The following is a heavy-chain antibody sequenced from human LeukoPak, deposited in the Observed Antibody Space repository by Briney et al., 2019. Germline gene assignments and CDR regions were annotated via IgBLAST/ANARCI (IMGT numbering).Heavy chain of an antibody. D-gene: IGHD4/OR15-4a*01. CDR2: IYSDNT. V-gene: IGHV3-53*01. CDR1: GFTVSSNS. CDR3: ARRAGAYSHPYDY. J-gene: IGHJ4*02. Sequence: GGSLRLSCTVSGFTVSSNSMSWVRQAPGKGLEWVPFIYSDNTHYSDSVKGRFTISRDNSKNTLYLQMNSLRAEDTAAYYCARRAGAYSHPYDYWGQGTLVTVSS.